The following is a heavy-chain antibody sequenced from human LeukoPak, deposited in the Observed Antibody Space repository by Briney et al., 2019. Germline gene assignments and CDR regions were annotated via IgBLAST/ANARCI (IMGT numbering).Heavy chain of an antibody. V-gene: IGHV4-39*01. CDR1: GGSISSSSYY. D-gene: IGHD6-13*01. J-gene: IGHJ4*02. CDR2: MYYSGRT. CDR3: ARHSSSTSWNFDY. Sequence: PSETLSLTCTVSGGSISSSSYYWGWIRQPPGKGLEWIGSMYYSGRTYYNPSLKSRVTISVDTSKNQFSLKLNSVTAADTAMYYCARHSSSTSWNFDYWGQGTLVTVSP.